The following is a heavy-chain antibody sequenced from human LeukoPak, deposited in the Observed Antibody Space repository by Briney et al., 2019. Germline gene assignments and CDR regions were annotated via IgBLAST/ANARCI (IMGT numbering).Heavy chain of an antibody. CDR1: GGTFSSYT. Sequence: SVTVSCKASGGTFSSYTITWVRQAPGQGREWMGRIIPMVDIADYAHNFQGRVTITADKSTSTAYMELTSLRSEDTAVYYCARARSIVGATGALYNAMDVWGQGTTVTVSS. CDR2: IIPMVDIA. CDR3: ARARSIVGATGALYNAMDV. V-gene: IGHV1-69*02. J-gene: IGHJ6*02. D-gene: IGHD1-26*01.